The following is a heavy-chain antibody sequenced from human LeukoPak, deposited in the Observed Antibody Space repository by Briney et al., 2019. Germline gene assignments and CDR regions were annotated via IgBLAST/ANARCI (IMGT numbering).Heavy chain of an antibody. J-gene: IGHJ4*02. CDR1: GFTFSSYA. V-gene: IGHV3-23*01. CDR3: AKLRPPYTEIFWAPNFDY. CDR2: ISGSGGST. D-gene: IGHD3-9*01. Sequence: GGSLRLSCAASGFTFSSYAMSWVRQAPGKGLEWVSAISGSGGSTYYADSVKGRFTISRDNSKNTLFLQMNSLRTEDTAVYYCAKLRPPYTEIFWAPNFDYWGQGTLVTVSS.